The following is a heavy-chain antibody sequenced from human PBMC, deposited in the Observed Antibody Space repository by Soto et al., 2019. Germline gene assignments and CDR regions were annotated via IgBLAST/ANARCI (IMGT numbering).Heavy chain of an antibody. V-gene: IGHV3-21*01. D-gene: IGHD2-8*01. CDR3: ARAANGVYYYYYGMDV. CDR1: GFTFGNYG. J-gene: IGHJ6*02. Sequence: PGGSLRLSCAVSGFTFGNYGMNWVRQAPGKGLEWVSSIDTRGSYIYYLDSVRGRFTISRDNAKNSLYLQMNSLRAEDTAVYYCARAANGVYYYYYGMDVWGQGTTVTVSS. CDR2: IDTRGSYI.